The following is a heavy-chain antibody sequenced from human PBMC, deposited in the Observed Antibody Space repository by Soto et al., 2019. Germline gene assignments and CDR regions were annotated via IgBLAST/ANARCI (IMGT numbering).Heavy chain of an antibody. Sequence: PSETLSLICTVSGGSISSRSHYWGWIRQPPGKGLEWIGSIYYGGTTYYNPSLKSRVTISEDTSKNQFSLILNSVTAADTALYYCARHQVGVATIRGYFDYWGQGTLVTVSS. CDR2: IYYGGTT. CDR3: ARHQVGVATIRGYFDY. J-gene: IGHJ4*02. D-gene: IGHD5-12*01. CDR1: GGSISSRSHY. V-gene: IGHV4-39*01.